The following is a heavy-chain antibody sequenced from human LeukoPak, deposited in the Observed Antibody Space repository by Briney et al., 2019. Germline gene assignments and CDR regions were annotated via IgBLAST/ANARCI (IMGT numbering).Heavy chain of an antibody. CDR3: ARGEATVTTTNTPLDDY. CDR2: INPNSGGT. D-gene: IGHD4-17*01. Sequence: ASVKVSCTASGYIFTGYSMHWVRQAPGQGLEWMGCINPNSGGTNYAQKVPGSVTMPRDTSISTAYMELSRLRSDDTAVYYCARGEATVTTTNTPLDDYWGQGTLVTVSS. V-gene: IGHV1-2*02. CDR1: GYIFTGYS. J-gene: IGHJ4*02.